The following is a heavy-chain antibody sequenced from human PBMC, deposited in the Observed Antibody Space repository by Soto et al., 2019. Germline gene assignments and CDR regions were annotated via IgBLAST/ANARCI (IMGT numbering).Heavy chain of an antibody. CDR3: ARDKITGHFDY. CDR2: INHSGST. D-gene: IGHD3-10*01. CDR1: GGSFSGYS. J-gene: IGHJ4*02. V-gene: IGHV4-34*01. Sequence: PSETLSLTCAVYGGSFSGYSWTWIRQPPGTGLEWIGEINHSGSTNYNPSLKSRVTISVDTSKSQFSLKLTSVTAADTAVYYCARDKITGHFDYWGQGTLVTVSS.